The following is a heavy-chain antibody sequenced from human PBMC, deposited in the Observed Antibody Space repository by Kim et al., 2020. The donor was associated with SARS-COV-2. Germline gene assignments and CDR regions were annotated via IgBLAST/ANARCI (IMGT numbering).Heavy chain of an antibody. J-gene: IGHJ6*02. CDR3: TTSYDILTREQSYYYYGMDV. CDR1: GFTFGDYA. CDR2: IRSKAYGGTT. D-gene: IGHD3-9*01. V-gene: IGHV3-49*03. Sequence: GGSLRLSCTASGFTFGDYAMSWFRQAPGKGLEWVGFIRSKAYGGTTEYAASVKGRFTISRDDSKSIAYLQMNSLKTEDTAVYYCTTSYDILTREQSYYYYGMDVWGQGTTVTVSS.